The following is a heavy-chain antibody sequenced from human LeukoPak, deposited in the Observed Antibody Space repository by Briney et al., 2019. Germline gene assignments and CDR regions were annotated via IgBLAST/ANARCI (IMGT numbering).Heavy chain of an antibody. J-gene: IGHJ4*02. CDR3: ARESAIVRVPFDN. CDR2: IDTDGSAT. V-gene: IGHV3-74*01. CDR1: GFTFSSYW. Sequence: GGSLRLSCVASGFTFSSYWMHWVRQAPGKGLVWVSRIDTDGSATNYADFVKGRITISRDNARNTLYLQMNGLRVEDTARYYCARESAIVRVPFDNWGQGTLVTVSS. D-gene: IGHD2/OR15-2a*01.